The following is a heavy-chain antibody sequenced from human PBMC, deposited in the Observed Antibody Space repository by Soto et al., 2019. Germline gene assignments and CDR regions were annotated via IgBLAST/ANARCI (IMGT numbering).Heavy chain of an antibody. CDR1: GGSISGGGYY. V-gene: IGHV4-31*03. Sequence: SETLSLTCPVSGGSISGGGYYWSWIRQHPGKGLEWIGYIYYSGSTYYNPSLKSRVTISVDTSKNQFSLKLSSVTAADTAVYYCARPVITTVEVAFDIWGQGTMVTVS. CDR3: ARPVITTVEVAFDI. CDR2: IYYSGST. D-gene: IGHD3-22*01. J-gene: IGHJ3*02.